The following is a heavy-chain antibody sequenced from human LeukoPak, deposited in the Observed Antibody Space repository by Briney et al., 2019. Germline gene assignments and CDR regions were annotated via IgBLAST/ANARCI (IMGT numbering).Heavy chain of an antibody. CDR2: IYYSGST. Sequence: SQTLSLTRAVSGGSVSSGGYCWSWIRQPPGKGLEWIRYIYYSGSTYYNPSLKSRVTISVDTSKNQFSLKLSSVTAADTAVYYCARDYYDSSGYHVFDYWGQGTLVTVSS. D-gene: IGHD3-22*01. CDR1: GGSVSSGGYC. CDR3: ARDYYDSSGYHVFDY. V-gene: IGHV4-30-2*01. J-gene: IGHJ4*02.